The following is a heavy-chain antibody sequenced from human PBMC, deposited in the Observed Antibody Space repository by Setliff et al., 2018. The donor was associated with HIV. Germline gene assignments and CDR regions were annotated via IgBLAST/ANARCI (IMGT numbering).Heavy chain of an antibody. CDR2: ISPNYGGT. V-gene: IGHV1-2*06. J-gene: IGHJ6*02. CDR3: ARFHSSGWYNGMDV. D-gene: IGHD6-19*01. CDR1: GYIFTHYY. Sequence: GASVKVSCKTSGYIFTHYYTHWVRQAPGQGLEWMGRISPNYGGTHYPQKFQGRVTLTSDTSISTAYMELSGLTSDDTAVYYCARFHSSGWYNGMDVWGQGTTVTVSS.